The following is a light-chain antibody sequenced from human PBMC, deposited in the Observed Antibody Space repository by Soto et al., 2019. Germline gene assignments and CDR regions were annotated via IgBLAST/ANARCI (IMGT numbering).Light chain of an antibody. CDR2: AAS. CDR3: QQVNSFPPT. Sequence: DIQMAQSPSSVSASVGDRVTISCRASQGISIWLAWYQQKPGKAPKLLVYAASNLQRGVPSRFSGSGPGTHFTLTISSLQPEDFATYYCQQVNSFPPTFGGGTKVDI. J-gene: IGKJ4*01. V-gene: IGKV1-12*01. CDR1: QGISIW.